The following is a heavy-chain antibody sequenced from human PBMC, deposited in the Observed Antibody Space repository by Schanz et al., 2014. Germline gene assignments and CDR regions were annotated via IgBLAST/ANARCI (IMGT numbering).Heavy chain of an antibody. D-gene: IGHD3-10*01. V-gene: IGHV3-23*04. CDR1: GFNFSDYA. CDR2: ISGSGGST. Sequence: EVQLVESGGGLVQPGGSLRLSCAASGFNFSDYAMCWVRQAPGKGLEWVSAISGSGGSTYYADSVKGRFTISRDNSKNTLCQQMSSMGDEDTAVYCCAKSRFGELSAFDVWGQGTMVTVSS. CDR3: AKSRFGELSAFDV. J-gene: IGHJ3*01.